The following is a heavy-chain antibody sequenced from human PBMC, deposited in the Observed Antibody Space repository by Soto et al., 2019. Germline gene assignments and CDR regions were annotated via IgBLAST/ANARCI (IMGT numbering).Heavy chain of an antibody. CDR2: ISSSSSYI. CDR3: ARGYYDFWSGYYTHIDY. D-gene: IGHD3-3*01. J-gene: IGHJ4*02. CDR1: GFTFISYS. V-gene: IGHV3-21*01. Sequence: GGSLRLSCAASGFTFISYSMNWVRQAPGKGLEWVSSISSSSSYIYYADSIKGRFTISRDNAKNSLYLQMNSLRVEDTAVYYCARGYYDFWSGYYTHIDYWGQGTLVTVSS.